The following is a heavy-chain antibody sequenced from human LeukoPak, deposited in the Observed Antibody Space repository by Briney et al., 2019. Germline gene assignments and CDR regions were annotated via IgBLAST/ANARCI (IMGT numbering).Heavy chain of an antibody. CDR1: GEPLNSYC. V-gene: IGHV4-34*12. Sequence: PSETLSLTCAVYGEPLNSYCWTWIRQSPGKGLEWIGDIFDGKTINYNPSLKSRVTISAATSSQQFSLNLKSVTAADTAVYFCASGAWATRLNSWAQGALVIVSS. D-gene: IGHD5-24*01. CDR3: ASGAWATRLNS. CDR2: IFDGKTI. J-gene: IGHJ4*02.